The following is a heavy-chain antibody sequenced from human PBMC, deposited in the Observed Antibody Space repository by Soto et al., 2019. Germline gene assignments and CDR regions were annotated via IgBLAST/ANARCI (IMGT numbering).Heavy chain of an antibody. CDR2: IYWNDDK. CDR3: VHRSDYILTGYYQ. V-gene: IGHV2-5*01. Sequence: QITLKESGPTLVKPTQTLTLTCGFSGFSLRPRGVGVGWIRQPPGKALGWLALIYWNDDKPYSPSLKSRLTVTRDTSRNQVVLTMTNMDPVDTATYYCVHRSDYILTGYYQWGLGTLVTVSS. CDR1: GFSLRPRGVG. J-gene: IGHJ4*02. D-gene: IGHD3-9*01.